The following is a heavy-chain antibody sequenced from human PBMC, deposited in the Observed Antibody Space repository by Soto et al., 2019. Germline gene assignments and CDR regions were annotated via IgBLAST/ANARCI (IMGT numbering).Heavy chain of an antibody. V-gene: IGHV1-2*04. CDR3: ARDRPPDYDFWSGGDYYYGMDV. J-gene: IGHJ6*02. D-gene: IGHD3-3*01. CDR1: GGTFSSYA. CDR2: INPNSGGT. Sequence: ASVKVSCKASGGTFSSYAISWVRQAPGQGLEWMGWINPNSGGTNYAQKFQGWVTMTRDTSIGTAYMELSRLRSDDTAVYYCARDRPPDYDFWSGGDYYYGMDVWGQGTTVTVSS.